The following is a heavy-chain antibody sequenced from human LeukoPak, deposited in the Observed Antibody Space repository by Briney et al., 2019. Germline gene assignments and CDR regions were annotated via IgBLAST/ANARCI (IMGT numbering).Heavy chain of an antibody. Sequence: SVKVSCKASGFTFSSSAMQWVRQARGQRLEWIGWIVVASGNTNYAQKFQERVTITRDMSTSTAYMELSSLRSEGTAVYYCAAALYSSTWKDDYWGQGTLVTVSS. J-gene: IGHJ4*02. V-gene: IGHV1-58*02. D-gene: IGHD6-13*01. CDR3: AAALYSSTWKDDY. CDR2: IVVASGNT. CDR1: GFTFSSSA.